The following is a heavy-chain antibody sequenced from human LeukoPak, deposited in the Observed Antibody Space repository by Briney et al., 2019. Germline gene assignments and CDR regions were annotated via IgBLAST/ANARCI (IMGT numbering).Heavy chain of an antibody. V-gene: IGHV4-59*01. J-gene: IGHJ3*02. D-gene: IGHD3-16*01. CDR1: GGSISSYY. Sequence: SETLSLTCTVSGGSISSYYWSWIRQPPGKGLEWIGYIYYSGSTNYNPSLKSRVTISVDTSKNQFSLKLSSVTTADTAVYYCARVIRHAFDIWGQGTMVTVSS. CDR2: IYYSGST. CDR3: ARVIRHAFDI.